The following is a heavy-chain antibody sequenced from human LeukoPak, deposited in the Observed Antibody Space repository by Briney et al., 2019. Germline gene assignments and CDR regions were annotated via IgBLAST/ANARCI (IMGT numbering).Heavy chain of an antibody. J-gene: IGHJ6*03. CDR3: ARLQGDYYYMDV. V-gene: IGHV1-69*13. Sequence: SVKVSCKASGGTFSSYAISWVRQAPGQGLEWMGGIIPIFGTANYAQKFQGRVTITADESTGTAYMELSSLRSEDTAVYYCARLQGDYYYMDVWGRGTTVTVSS. CDR2: IIPIFGTA. CDR1: GGTFSSYA. D-gene: IGHD1-1*01.